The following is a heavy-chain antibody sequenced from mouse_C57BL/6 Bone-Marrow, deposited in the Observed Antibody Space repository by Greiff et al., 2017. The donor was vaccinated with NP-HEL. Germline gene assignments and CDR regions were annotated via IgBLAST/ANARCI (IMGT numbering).Heavy chain of an antibody. J-gene: IGHJ3*01. D-gene: IGHD1-1*01. Sequence: VQLQQSGAELVRPGASVKLSCKASGYTFTDYYINWVKQRPGQGLEWIARIYPGSGNTYYNEKFKGKATLTAEKSSSTAYMQLSSLTSEDSAVYFCAREGDYGSSFAWFAYWGQGTLVTVSA. V-gene: IGHV1-76*01. CDR3: AREGDYGSSFAWFAY. CDR1: GYTFTDYY. CDR2: IYPGSGNT.